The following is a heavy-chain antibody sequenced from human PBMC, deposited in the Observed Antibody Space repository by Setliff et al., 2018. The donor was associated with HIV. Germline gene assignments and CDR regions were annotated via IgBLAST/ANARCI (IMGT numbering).Heavy chain of an antibody. J-gene: IGHJ2*01. CDR1: GGSFSGYY. V-gene: IGHV4-34*01. D-gene: IGHD2-2*01. CDR2: INHSGST. Sequence: TLSLTCAVYGGSFSGYYWNWIRQSPGKGLEWIGEINHSGSTNYNPSLKSRITISVDTSKKQFSLKLNSVTAADTAVYYCARGPAEWQIVVVPAAHWYFDLSGRGTLVTVSS. CDR3: ARGPAEWQIVVVPAAHWYFDL.